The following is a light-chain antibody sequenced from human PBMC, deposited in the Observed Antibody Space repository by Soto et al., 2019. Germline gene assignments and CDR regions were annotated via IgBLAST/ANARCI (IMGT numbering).Light chain of an antibody. CDR3: QQYYNTPPYT. J-gene: IGKJ2*01. Sequence: DIVMTQSPDSLAVSLGESATINCTSSQNVLYKSNHENYLAWFQQKPRQPPNLLIYWASTRKSGVPDRFTASGSGSDFTLTISSLQAEYGAVDYCQQYYNTPPYTFGHGTKLEI. CDR2: WAS. CDR1: QNVLYKSNHENY. V-gene: IGKV4-1*01.